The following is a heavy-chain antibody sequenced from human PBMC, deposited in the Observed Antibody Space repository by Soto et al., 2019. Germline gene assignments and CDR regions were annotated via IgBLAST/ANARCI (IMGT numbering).Heavy chain of an antibody. CDR2: FDPEDGET. V-gene: IGHV1-24*01. CDR3: ATGKIVGATAAFDI. Sequence: ASVKVSCKVSGYTLTELAMHWVRQAPGKGREWMGGFDPEDGETIYAQKFQGRVTMTEDTSTDTAYMELSSLRSEDTAVYYCATGKIVGATAAFDIWGQGTMVTVSS. J-gene: IGHJ3*02. CDR1: GYTLTELA. D-gene: IGHD1-26*01.